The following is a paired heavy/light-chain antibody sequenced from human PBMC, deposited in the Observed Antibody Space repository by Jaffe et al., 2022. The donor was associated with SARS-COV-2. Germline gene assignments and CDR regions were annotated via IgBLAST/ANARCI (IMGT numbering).Light chain of an antibody. V-gene: IGKV3-20*01. CDR2: DTS. CDR1: QSVSSY. CDR3: QHYGSSRT. J-gene: IGKJ1*01. Sequence: EILLTQSPGTLSLSPGERATLSCRASQSVSSYLAWYQQKPGQAPRLLIYDTSSRATGIPDRFSGSGSGTDFTLTISRLEPEDFAVYYCQHYGSSRTFGQGTKVEIK.
Heavy chain of an antibody. CDR2: ITGSGGDT. CDR3: AKGSTMSRPYYFDC. D-gene: IGHD3-22*01. CDR1: GFTFSNYA. Sequence: EVQLLESGGGLVQPGGSLRLSCAASGFTFSNYAMGWVRQAPGKGLEWVSAITGSGGDTYHADSVKGRFTISRDNSKNTLYLQMSSLRAEDTAVYYCAKGSTMSRPYYFDCWGQGTLVTVSS. J-gene: IGHJ4*02. V-gene: IGHV3-23*01.